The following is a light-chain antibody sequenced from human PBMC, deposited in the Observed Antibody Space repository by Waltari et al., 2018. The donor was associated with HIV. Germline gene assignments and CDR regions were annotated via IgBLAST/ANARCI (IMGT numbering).Light chain of an antibody. CDR2: RDK. V-gene: IGLV3-25*03. CDR1: ALPTQY. Sequence: SYELTQPPSASVSPGQTARISCSGDALPTQYVFWYQQRPGQAPLMVIYRDKERPSGIPDRFSGSSAGTTVTLTISGVQAEDEADYYCQSADSTGTYWVFGGGTKLTVL. J-gene: IGLJ3*02. CDR3: QSADSTGTYWV.